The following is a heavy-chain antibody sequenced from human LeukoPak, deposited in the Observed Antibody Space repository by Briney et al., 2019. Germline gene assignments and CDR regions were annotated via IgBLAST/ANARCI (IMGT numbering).Heavy chain of an antibody. V-gene: IGHV4-61*02. CDR3: ARGAAEGRYYYYYMDV. CDR1: GGSISSGSYY. J-gene: IGHJ6*03. D-gene: IGHD6-13*01. Sequence: SGTLSLTCTVSGGSISSGSYYWSWIRQPAGKGLEWIGRIYTSGSTNYNPSLKSRVTISVDTSKNQFSLKLSSVTAADTAVYYCARGAAEGRYYYYYMDVWGKGTTVTVSS. CDR2: IYTSGST.